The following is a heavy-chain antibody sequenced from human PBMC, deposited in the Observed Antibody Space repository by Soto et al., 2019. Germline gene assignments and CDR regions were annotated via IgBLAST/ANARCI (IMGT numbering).Heavy chain of an antibody. CDR3: ARSSGSYSKWFDS. D-gene: IGHD3-10*01. V-gene: IGHV1-2*02. CDR1: GYTFTAYY. CDR2: TSPRTGGA. Sequence: ASVKVSCKTSGYTFTAYYMHCLRQSPGHGLEWLGCTSPRTGGAKYSHKFQGRVSMTRNTSITTAYMELTGLSTDDTAVYYCARSSGSYSKWFDSWGQGTLVTVSS. J-gene: IGHJ5*01.